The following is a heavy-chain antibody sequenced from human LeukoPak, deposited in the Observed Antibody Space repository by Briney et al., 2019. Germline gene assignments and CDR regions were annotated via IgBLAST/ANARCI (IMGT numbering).Heavy chain of an antibody. V-gene: IGHV4-30-4*08. Sequence: SQTLSLTCTVSGGSISSGDYYWSWIRQPPGKGLEWIGYIYYSGSTYYNPSLKSRVTISVDTSKNQFSLKLSSVTAADTAVHYCARAIDGYSYDRGYYMDVWGKGTTVTVSS. CDR2: IYYSGST. CDR3: ARAIDGYSYDRGYYMDV. CDR1: GGSISSGDYY. J-gene: IGHJ6*03. D-gene: IGHD5-18*01.